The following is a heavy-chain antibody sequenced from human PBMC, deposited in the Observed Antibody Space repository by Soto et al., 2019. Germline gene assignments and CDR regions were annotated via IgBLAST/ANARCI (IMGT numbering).Heavy chain of an antibody. J-gene: IGHJ4*02. CDR3: AKGPHTNVGWPYYFES. Sequence: GGSLRLSCVASGFSLANYPMNWVRQTPGKGLEWISYSSPRGDTIYYADSVEGRFTISRDNARNSLSLHMSSLRDEDSALYYCAKGPHTNVGWPYYFESWGQGVPVSVSS. D-gene: IGHD6-19*01. V-gene: IGHV3-48*02. CDR2: SSPRGDTI. CDR1: GFSLANYP.